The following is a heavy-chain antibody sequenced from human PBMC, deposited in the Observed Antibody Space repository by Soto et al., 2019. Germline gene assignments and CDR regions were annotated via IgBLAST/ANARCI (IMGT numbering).Heavy chain of an antibody. Sequence: ASVKVSCKASGFSFTGYYIHWLRQAPGQGLEWMGWINAHSGGTEYAQKFQGRVTLSRDTSIATAYLTLTSLTSDDTALYYCAKDLTRQLAYWLDPWGQGTQVTVSS. CDR2: INAHSGGT. CDR1: GFSFTGYY. D-gene: IGHD6-6*01. V-gene: IGHV1-2*02. J-gene: IGHJ5*02. CDR3: AKDLTRQLAYWLDP.